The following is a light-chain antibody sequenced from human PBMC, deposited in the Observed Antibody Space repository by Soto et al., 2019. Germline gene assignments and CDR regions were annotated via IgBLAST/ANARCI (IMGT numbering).Light chain of an antibody. J-gene: IGLJ3*02. CDR3: QTWGTCIRV. Sequence: QLVLTQSPSASASLGASVKLTCTLTSGHSSYAIAWHQQQPEKAPRYLMKLNSDGSHRKGDGIPDRFSGSSSGAERYLTVSSFQSEDEADYYCQTWGTCIRVFGGGTKLTVL. V-gene: IGLV4-69*01. CDR2: LNSDGSH. CDR1: SGHSSYA.